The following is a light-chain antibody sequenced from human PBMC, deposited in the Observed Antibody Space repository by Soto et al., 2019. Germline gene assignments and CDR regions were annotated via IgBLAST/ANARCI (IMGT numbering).Light chain of an antibody. CDR1: SSDVGGYYY. J-gene: IGLJ1*01. CDR2: QVS. V-gene: IGLV2-14*01. CDR3: SSYTSSNTFYV. Sequence: QSVLTQPASVSGSPGQSITISCTGTSSDVGGYYYVSWYQHHPGKAPKLMIYQVSNRPSGVSNRFSGSKSGNTASLTISGLQDEDEADYYCSSYTSSNTFYVFGTGTKVTVL.